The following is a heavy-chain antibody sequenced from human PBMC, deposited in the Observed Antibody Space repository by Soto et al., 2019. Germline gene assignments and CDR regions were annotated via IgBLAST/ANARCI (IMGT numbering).Heavy chain of an antibody. V-gene: IGHV2-5*02. J-gene: IGHJ5*02. Sequence: QITLKESGPTLVKPTQTLTLTCTFSGFSLSTSGVGVGWIRQPPGKALEWLALIYWDDDKRYSPSLKSRLTITKDTSKTQVVLTMTNMDPVDTATYYCAHSPMITFGGVIVSTLNWFDPWGQGTLVTVSS. CDR2: IYWDDDK. CDR3: AHSPMITFGGVIVSTLNWFDP. CDR1: GFSLSTSGVG. D-gene: IGHD3-16*02.